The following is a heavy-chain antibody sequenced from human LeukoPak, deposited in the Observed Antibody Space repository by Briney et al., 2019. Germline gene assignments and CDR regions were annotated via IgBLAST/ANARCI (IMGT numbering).Heavy chain of an antibody. CDR2: IYYSGST. CDR1: GGSISSSSYY. V-gene: IGHV4-39*07. Sequence: PSETLSLTCTVSGGSISSSSYYWGWIRQPPGKRLEWIGSIYYSGSTYYNPSLKSRVTISVDTSKNQFSLKLSSVTAADTAVYYCARAPYSIVVPDHDAFDIWGQGTMVTVSS. J-gene: IGHJ3*02. D-gene: IGHD3-22*01. CDR3: ARAPYSIVVPDHDAFDI.